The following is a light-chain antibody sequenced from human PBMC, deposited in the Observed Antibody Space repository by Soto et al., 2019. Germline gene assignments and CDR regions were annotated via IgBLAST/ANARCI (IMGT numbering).Light chain of an antibody. CDR1: SSNIGAGYD. CDR3: QSYDSSRSALVV. V-gene: IGLV1-40*01. J-gene: IGLJ2*01. CDR2: GNS. Sequence: QSVLTQPPSVSGAPGPRVTISCTGSSSNIGAGYDVHWYQQLPGTAPKLLIYGNSNRPSGVPDRFSGSKSGTSASLAITGLQAEDEADYYCQSYDSSRSALVVFGGGTKLTVL.